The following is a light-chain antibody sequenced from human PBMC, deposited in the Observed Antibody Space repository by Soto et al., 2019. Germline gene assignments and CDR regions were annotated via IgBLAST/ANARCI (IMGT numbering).Light chain of an antibody. J-gene: IGLJ2*01. CDR3: QAWDSNTVV. CDR1: KLGEKY. V-gene: IGLV3-1*01. Sequence: SYELTQPPSVSVCPGQTASITCSGDKLGEKYACWYQQKPGQSPVLVIYQDRKRPSGIPERFSGSNSGNTATLTISGTQAMDEADYFCQAWDSNTVVFGGGTKLTVL. CDR2: QDR.